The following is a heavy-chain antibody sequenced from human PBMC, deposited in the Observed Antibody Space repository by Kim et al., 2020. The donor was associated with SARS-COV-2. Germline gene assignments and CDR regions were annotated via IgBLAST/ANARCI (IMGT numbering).Heavy chain of an antibody. CDR2: IYYSGST. J-gene: IGHJ5*02. D-gene: IGHD6-19*01. CDR1: GGSISSGGYY. V-gene: IGHV4-31*03. CDR3: VGSSGFWFHP. Sequence: SETLSLTCTVSGGSISSGGYYWSWIRQHPGKGLEWIGYIYYSGSTYYNPSLKSRVTISVDTSKNQFSLKLSSVTAADTAVYYCVGSSGFWFHPWGQRTLVTVSS.